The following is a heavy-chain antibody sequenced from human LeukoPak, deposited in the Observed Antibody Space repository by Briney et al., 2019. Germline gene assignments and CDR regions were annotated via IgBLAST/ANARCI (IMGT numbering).Heavy chain of an antibody. V-gene: IGHV1-46*01. CDR2: INPSGGST. CDR3: ARVLPLGLGELSFGGVDY. J-gene: IGHJ4*02. Sequence: ASVKVSCKASGYTFTSYYMHWVRQAPGQGLEWMGIINPSGGSTSYAQKFQGRVTMTRDTSTSTVYMELSSLRSEDTAVYYCARVLPLGLGELSFGGVDYWGQGTLVTVSS. CDR1: GYTFTSYY. D-gene: IGHD3-16*02.